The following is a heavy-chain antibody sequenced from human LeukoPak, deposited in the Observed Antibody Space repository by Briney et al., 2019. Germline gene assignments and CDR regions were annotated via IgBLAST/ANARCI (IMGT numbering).Heavy chain of an antibody. CDR2: VSTSGGDT. Sequence: GGSLRLSCAASGFSFSTYGMSWVRQAPGKGLEWVSTVSTSGGDTYYADSVKGWFTISRDNSKNTLYLQMNSMRAEDKAVYYCAKDNTPGIAVATDYWGQGTLVTVSS. J-gene: IGHJ4*02. V-gene: IGHV3-23*01. CDR3: AKDNTPGIAVATDY. D-gene: IGHD6-19*01. CDR1: GFSFSTYG.